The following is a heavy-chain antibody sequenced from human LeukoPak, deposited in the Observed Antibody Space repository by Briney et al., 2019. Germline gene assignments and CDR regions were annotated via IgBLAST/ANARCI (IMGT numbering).Heavy chain of an antibody. V-gene: IGHV3-23*01. CDR2: ISGSGGST. CDR1: GFTFSSYA. J-gene: IGHJ4*02. Sequence: QPGGSLRLSCAASGFTFSSYAMSWVRQAPGKGLEWVSAISGSGGSTYYADSVKGRFTISRDNSKNTLYLQMNSLRAEDTAVYYCAKDEPSIVVVPAAIDYWGQGTLVTVSS. D-gene: IGHD2-2*01. CDR3: AKDEPSIVVVPAAIDY.